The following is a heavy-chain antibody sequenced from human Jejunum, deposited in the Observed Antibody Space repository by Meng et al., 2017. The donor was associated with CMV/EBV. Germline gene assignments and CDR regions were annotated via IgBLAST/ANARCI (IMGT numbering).Heavy chain of an antibody. D-gene: IGHD3-16*02. CDR2: ISCRGSP. J-gene: IGHJ5*02. Sequence: GSGPRCEGPSETLCVRFAQPGVSLSNCHDYCVFVRRPPGKGLEWLGTISCRGSPHYNPSLRSRVTLSVDTSNHSFSLKVTSMTAADTAVYYCTRDGPPRRDTMYRWWFDPWGQGSLVTVSS. V-gene: IGHV4-39*07. CDR3: TRDGPPRRDTMYRWWFDP. CDR1: GVSLSNCHDY.